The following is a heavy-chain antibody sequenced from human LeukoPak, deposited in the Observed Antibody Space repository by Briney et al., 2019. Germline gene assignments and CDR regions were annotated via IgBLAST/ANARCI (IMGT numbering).Heavy chain of an antibody. CDR1: GFTFSGSA. V-gene: IGHV3-73*01. J-gene: IGHJ4*02. Sequence: GGSLRLSCAASGFTFSGSAMHWVRQASGKGLEWIGRIRSKANSHATVYAASVRGRFTISRNDSKNTAYLQMNSLKTEDTAVYYCTRYSVGFDYWGQGTLVTVSS. CDR2: IRSKANSHAT. CDR3: TRYSVGFDY. D-gene: IGHD4-11*01.